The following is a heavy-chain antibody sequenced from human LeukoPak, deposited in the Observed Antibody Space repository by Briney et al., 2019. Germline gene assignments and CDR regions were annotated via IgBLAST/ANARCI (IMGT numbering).Heavy chain of an antibody. V-gene: IGHV3-9*01. CDR2: ISWNSGSI. CDR3: ATGDYYDSSGYYYANDY. Sequence: GGSLRLSCAASGFTFSSYATHWVRQAPGKGLEWVSGISWNSGSIGYADSVKGRFTISRDNAKNSLYLQMNSLRAEDTALYYCATGDYYDSSGYYYANDYWGQGTLVTVSS. CDR1: GFTFSSYA. J-gene: IGHJ4*02. D-gene: IGHD3-22*01.